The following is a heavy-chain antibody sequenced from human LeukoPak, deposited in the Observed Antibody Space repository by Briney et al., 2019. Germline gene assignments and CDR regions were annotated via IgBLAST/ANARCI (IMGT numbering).Heavy chain of an antibody. CDR2: IYYSGST. D-gene: IGHD6-13*01. J-gene: IGHJ4*02. CDR3: AREVGSSSWYGYYFDY. CDR1: GGSISSYY. V-gene: IGHV4-59*01. Sequence: SETLSLTCTVSGGSISSYYWSWIRQPSGKGLEWIGYIYYSGSTNYNPSLKSRVTISVDTSKNQFSLKLSSVTAADTAVYYCAREVGSSSWYGYYFDYWGQGTLVTVSS.